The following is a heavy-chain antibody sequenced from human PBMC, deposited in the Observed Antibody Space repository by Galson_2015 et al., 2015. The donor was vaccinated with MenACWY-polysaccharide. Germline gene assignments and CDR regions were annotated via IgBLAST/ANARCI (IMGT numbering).Heavy chain of an antibody. Sequence: SLRLSCAASGFTFRNFSMHWVRQAPGEGLEWGALISYDGERQYYVDYVKGRFTVSRDNSKNTVYLQMDSLRAEDSAVYFCARDGYSFGYYSNLWGQGTLVTVS. CDR3: ARDGYSFGYYSNL. J-gene: IGHJ4*02. CDR2: ISYDGERQ. V-gene: IGHV3-30*03. D-gene: IGHD5-18*01. CDR1: GFTFRNFS.